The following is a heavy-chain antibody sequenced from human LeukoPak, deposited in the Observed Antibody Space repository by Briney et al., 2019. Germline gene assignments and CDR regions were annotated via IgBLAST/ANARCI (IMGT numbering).Heavy chain of an antibody. CDR1: GGSISNYY. J-gene: IGHJ3*02. V-gene: IGHV4-59*08. D-gene: IGHD3-22*01. CDR2: LYYSGST. Sequence: PSETLSLTCTVSGGSISNYYWSWIRQPPGKGLEWIGYLYYSGSTNYNPSLKGRVSISVDTSKNQFSLKLSSVTAADTAVYYCAGDPYYYDSSGRAFDIWGQGTMVTVSS. CDR3: AGDPYYYDSSGRAFDI.